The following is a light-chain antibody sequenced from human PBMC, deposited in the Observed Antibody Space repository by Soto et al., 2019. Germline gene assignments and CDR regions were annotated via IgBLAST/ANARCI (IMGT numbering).Light chain of an antibody. J-gene: IGKJ1*01. CDR3: MQALQTPWT. CDR1: QSLLHSNGYNY. V-gene: IGKV2-28*01. Sequence: DFVMTQSPLSLPVTPGEPASISCRSSQSLLHSNGYNYLDWYLQKPGQSPQLLIYLGSNRASGVPDRFSGSGSGTDFTLKISRVEAEDVGVYYCMQALQTPWTFGQGTKVESK. CDR2: LGS.